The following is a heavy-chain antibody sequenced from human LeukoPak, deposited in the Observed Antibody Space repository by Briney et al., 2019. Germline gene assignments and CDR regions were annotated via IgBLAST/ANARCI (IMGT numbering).Heavy chain of an antibody. CDR2: ISGSGGST. CDR3: AKDYYSSGSYYKEYFQH. J-gene: IGHJ1*01. D-gene: IGHD3-10*01. V-gene: IGHV3-23*01. Sequence: GGSLRLSCAASGFTFSSYAMSWVRQAPGKGLEWVSAISGSGGSTYYADSVKGRFTISRDNPKNTLYLQMNSLRAEDTAAYYCAKDYYSSGSYYKEYFQHWGQGTLVTVSS. CDR1: GFTFSSYA.